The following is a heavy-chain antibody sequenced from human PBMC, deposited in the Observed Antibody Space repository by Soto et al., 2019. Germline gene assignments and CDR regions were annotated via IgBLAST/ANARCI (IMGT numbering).Heavy chain of an antibody. J-gene: IGHJ4*02. D-gene: IGHD3-22*01. CDR2: ISAYNGNT. V-gene: IGHV1-18*01. CDR1: GYTFTSYG. Sequence: ASVKVSCKASGYTFTSYGISWVRQAPGQGLEWMGWISAYNGNTNYAQKLQGRVTMTTDTSTSTAYMELRSLRSDDTAVYYCARTTYYNNSSGYYFDYWGQGTLVTVSS. CDR3: ARTTYYNNSSGYYFDY.